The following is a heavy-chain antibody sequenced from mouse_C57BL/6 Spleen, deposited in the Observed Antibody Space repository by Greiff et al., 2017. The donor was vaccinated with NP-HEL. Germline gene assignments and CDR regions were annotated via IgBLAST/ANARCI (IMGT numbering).Heavy chain of an antibody. Sequence: VQLQESGPGLVKPSQSLSLTCSVTGYSITSGYYWNWIRQFPGNKLEWMGYISYDGSNNYNPSLKNRISITRDTSKNQFFLKLNSVTTEDTATYYCARGTGKPLFAYWGQGTLVTVSA. CDR3: ARGTGKPLFAY. V-gene: IGHV3-6*01. J-gene: IGHJ3*01. CDR1: GYSITSGYY. D-gene: IGHD4-1*01. CDR2: ISYDGSN.